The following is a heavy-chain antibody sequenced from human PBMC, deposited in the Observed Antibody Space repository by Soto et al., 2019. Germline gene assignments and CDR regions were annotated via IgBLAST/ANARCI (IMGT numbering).Heavy chain of an antibody. Sequence: PSETRSLTCSIYSGSFSGYYWSWIRQPPGKGLEWIGEISQSGNTNYSPSLKSRDTISIDTSKKQFSLNLASVSAADTAVYYCARAPKVSGSSQTRPDFWGQGTLVTVSS. J-gene: IGHJ4*02. CDR1: SGSFSGYY. CDR2: ISQSGNT. D-gene: IGHD6-6*01. V-gene: IGHV4-34*01. CDR3: ARAPKVSGSSQTRPDF.